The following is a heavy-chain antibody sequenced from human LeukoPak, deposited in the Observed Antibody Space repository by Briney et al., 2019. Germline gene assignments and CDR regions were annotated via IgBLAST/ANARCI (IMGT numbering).Heavy chain of an antibody. CDR2: ISSSSSTI. J-gene: IGHJ6*02. Sequence: GGSLRLSCAASGFTFSSHSMNWVRQAPGKGLEWVSYISSSSSTIYYADSVKGRFTISRDNAKNSLYLQMNSLRAEDTAVYYCARVMVGNYYYYGMDVWGQGTTVTVSS. CDR1: GFTFSSHS. CDR3: ARVMVGNYYYYGMDV. D-gene: IGHD2-8*01. V-gene: IGHV3-48*01.